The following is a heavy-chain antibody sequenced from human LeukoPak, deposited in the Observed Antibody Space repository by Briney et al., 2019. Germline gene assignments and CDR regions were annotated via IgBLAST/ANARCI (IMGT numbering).Heavy chain of an antibody. CDR2: ISYDGSNK. Sequence: HPGGSVRLSCAASGFTFSSYAMHWVRQAPGKGLEWVAVISYDGSNKYYADSVKGRFTISRDNSKNTLYLQMNSLRAEDTAVYYCARGGDGYSDYWGQGTLVTVSS. CDR3: ARGGDGYSDY. CDR1: GFTFSSYA. D-gene: IGHD5-24*01. J-gene: IGHJ4*02. V-gene: IGHV3-30-3*01.